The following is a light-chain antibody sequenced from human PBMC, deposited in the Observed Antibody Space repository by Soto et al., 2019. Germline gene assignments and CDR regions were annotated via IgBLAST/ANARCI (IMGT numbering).Light chain of an antibody. CDR1: SGDVGGYNY. CDR3: SSYTSSSTLVV. J-gene: IGLJ2*01. Sequence: QSVLTQFASVSGSPGQSITISCTGTSGDVGGYNYVSWYQQHPGKAPKLMIYDVSNRPSGVSNRFSGSKSGNTASLTISGLQAEDEADYYCSSYTSSSTLVVFGGGTKVTVL. CDR2: DVS. V-gene: IGLV2-14*01.